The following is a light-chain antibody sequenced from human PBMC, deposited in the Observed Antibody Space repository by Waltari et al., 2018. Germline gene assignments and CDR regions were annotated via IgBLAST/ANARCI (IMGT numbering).Light chain of an antibody. CDR3: QQYNSYSLLT. V-gene: IGKV1-5*03. CDR1: QSISNW. Sequence: DIQMTKSPSTLSAYVGDRVTITCRASQSISNWLAWYQQKPGKAPKLLIYKASTLESGVPSRFSGSGSGTEFTLTISSLQPDDFATYYCQQYNSYSLLTFGGGTKVEIK. J-gene: IGKJ4*01. CDR2: KAS.